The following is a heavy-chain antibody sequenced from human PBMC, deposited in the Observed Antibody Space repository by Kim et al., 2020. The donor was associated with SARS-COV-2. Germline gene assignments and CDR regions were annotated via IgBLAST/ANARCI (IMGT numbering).Heavy chain of an antibody. Sequence: GGSLRLSCAASGFTFSSYAINWVRQAPGKGLEWVAVICGSGSSKNYADSVKGRFTISRDNSKNTLYLQMNSLRGEDTALYYCANKNTFEYRGQAYPVNV. CDR1: GFTFSSYA. CDR3: ANKNTFEY. J-gene: IGHJ4*02. V-gene: IGHV3-23*01. CDR2: ICGSGSSK.